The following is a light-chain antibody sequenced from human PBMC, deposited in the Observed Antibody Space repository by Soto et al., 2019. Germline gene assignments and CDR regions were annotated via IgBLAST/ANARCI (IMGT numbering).Light chain of an antibody. J-gene: IGKJ4*01. CDR3: QQYNKCPLT. V-gene: IGKV3-15*01. Sequence: EIVMTQSPATLSVSPGERATLSCRASQIVSSNLAWYQQKPGQAPRLLIYVTSTRATGIPARFSGSGSGTDFTLTISTLQSEDFAVYYCQQYNKCPLTFGGGTKVEIK. CDR1: QIVSSN. CDR2: VTS.